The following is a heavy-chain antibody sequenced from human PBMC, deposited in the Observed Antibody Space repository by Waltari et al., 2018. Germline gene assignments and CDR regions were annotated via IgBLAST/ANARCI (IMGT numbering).Heavy chain of an antibody. D-gene: IGHD3-3*01. Sequence: PGKGLEWVSSISSSSSYIYYADSVKGRFTISRDNTKNSLSLQMNSLRAEDTAVYYCARGPDDFWSGYYGDYWGQGTLVTVSS. V-gene: IGHV3-21*01. CDR2: ISSSSSYI. J-gene: IGHJ4*02. CDR3: ARGPDDFWSGYYGDY.